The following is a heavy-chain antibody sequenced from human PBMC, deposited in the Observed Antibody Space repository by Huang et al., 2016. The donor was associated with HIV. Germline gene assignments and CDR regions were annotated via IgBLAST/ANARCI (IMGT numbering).Heavy chain of an antibody. CDR2: IFPDDSDT. CDR1: GYSFSSYW. CDR3: ARRFSSSSGYFDY. V-gene: IGHV5-51*01. J-gene: IGHJ4*02. D-gene: IGHD6-6*01. Sequence: VQLVQSGAEVKKPGESLKISFRGSGYSFSSYWIAWGGKLPGKGLEWMGIIFPDDSDTTYSPSFEGQVTSSADKSIGTAYLQWSSLKASDTAMYYCARRFSSSSGYFDYWGQGSLVTVSS.